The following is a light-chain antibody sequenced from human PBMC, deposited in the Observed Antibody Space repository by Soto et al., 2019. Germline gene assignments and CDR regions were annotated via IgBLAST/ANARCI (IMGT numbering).Light chain of an antibody. Sequence: DIRSNRSSSTLPESLGERVTXTCRASHGINKWLAWYQQKPGKAPKLLIYKASSLESGLPSRFTGRGSGTEFTLTISSLQSDDFATYYCQQYNSSPITFGQGAPMEIK. CDR3: QQYNSSPIT. J-gene: IGKJ5*01. CDR2: KAS. CDR1: HGINKW. V-gene: IGKV1-5*03.